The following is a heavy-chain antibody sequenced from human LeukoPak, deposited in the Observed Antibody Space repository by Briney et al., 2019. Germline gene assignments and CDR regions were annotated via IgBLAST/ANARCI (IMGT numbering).Heavy chain of an antibody. Sequence: GGSLRLSCAASGFTFSTYWMSWVRQAPGKGLEWVANINQDGSEKNYVDSVKGRFTISRDNAKNSLYLQMISLRAEDTAVFYCARDLIPVPGTPLGYWGQGTPVTVSS. CDR1: GFTFSTYW. J-gene: IGHJ4*02. D-gene: IGHD6-19*01. V-gene: IGHV3-7*01. CDR2: INQDGSEK. CDR3: ARDLIPVPGTPLGY.